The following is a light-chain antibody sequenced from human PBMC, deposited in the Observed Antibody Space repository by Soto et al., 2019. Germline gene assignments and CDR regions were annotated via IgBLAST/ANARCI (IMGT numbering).Light chain of an antibody. CDR3: QQRSTWPKT. Sequence: IVLTQAPASLSLSPGERATLSCRASQSVSSYLAWYQQKPGQAPRLLIYDASNRATGIPARFSGSGSGTDFTLTISSLQPEDFAAYYCQQRSTWPKTFGQGTRLEIK. CDR2: DAS. V-gene: IGKV3-11*01. J-gene: IGKJ5*01. CDR1: QSVSSY.